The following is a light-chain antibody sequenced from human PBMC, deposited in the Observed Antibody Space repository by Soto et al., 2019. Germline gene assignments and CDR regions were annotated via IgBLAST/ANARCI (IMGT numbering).Light chain of an antibody. J-gene: IGKJ4*01. V-gene: IGKV3-11*01. CDR3: QQRNRWPLLWT. CDR2: DAS. CDR1: QGVGSS. Sequence: EIVLTQSPAPLSLSPGERVTLSCRASQGVGSSVAWYQQKAGQAPRLLIYDASNRAAGIPARFSGSGSGTAFTLAISSLPPEDVAVYYCQQRNRWPLLWTFGGGTKVEIK.